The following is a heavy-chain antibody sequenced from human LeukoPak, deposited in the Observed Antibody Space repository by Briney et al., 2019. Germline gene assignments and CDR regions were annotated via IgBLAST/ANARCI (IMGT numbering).Heavy chain of an antibody. V-gene: IGHV4-59*12. D-gene: IGHD3-10*01. CDR3: ASAGSDVLLWFGELEGGGLSFDP. J-gene: IGHJ5*02. Sequence: SETLSLTCTVSGVSFTSYYWSWIRQSPGKGLEWIGYIYHRGNTKYNPSLKSRVTISVDTSKNQFSLKLSSVTAADTAVYYCASAGSDVLLWFGELEGGGLSFDPWGQGTLVTVSS. CDR2: IYHRGNT. CDR1: GVSFTSYY.